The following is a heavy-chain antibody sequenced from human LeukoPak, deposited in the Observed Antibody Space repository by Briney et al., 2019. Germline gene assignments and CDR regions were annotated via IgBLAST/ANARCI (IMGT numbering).Heavy chain of an antibody. CDR2: INHSGST. CDR3: ARARPRTLTGYLH. Sequence: SETLSLTCAVYGGSFSGYYWSWIRQPPGKGLEWIGEINHSGSTNYNPSLKSRVTISVDTSKNQFSLKLSSVTAADTAVYYCARARPRTLTGYLHWGQGTLVTVSS. D-gene: IGHD3-9*01. CDR1: GGSFSGYY. J-gene: IGHJ4*02. V-gene: IGHV4-34*01.